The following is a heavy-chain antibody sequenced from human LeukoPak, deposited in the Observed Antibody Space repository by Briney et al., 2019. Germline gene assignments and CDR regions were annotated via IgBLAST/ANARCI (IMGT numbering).Heavy chain of an antibody. J-gene: IGHJ4*02. CDR2: IYSGGST. V-gene: IGHV3-66*01. CDR3: ASGGGY. Sequence: GGSLRLSCAASGFTFSSYAMSWVRQAPGKGLEWGSVIYSGGSTYYADSVKGRFTISRDNSKNTLYLQMNSLRAEDTAVYYCASGGGYWGQGTLVTVSS. CDR1: GFTFSSYA. D-gene: IGHD3-16*01.